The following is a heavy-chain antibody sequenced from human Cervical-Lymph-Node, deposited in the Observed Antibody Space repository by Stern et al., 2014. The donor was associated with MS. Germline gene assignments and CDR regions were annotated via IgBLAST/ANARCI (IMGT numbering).Heavy chain of an antibody. Sequence: DQLVESGGGVVQPGGSLRLSCAASGFPFSGHGLHWVRQAPGKGLEWVALISYDGSNKWYAESVKGRFTISRDSSRNTMFLQMNTLRLEDAAVHYCARDGPNYDHNGRGDAFDVWGQGAMVTVSP. CDR2: ISYDGSNK. D-gene: IGHD3-22*01. CDR3: ARDGPNYDHNGRGDAFDV. V-gene: IGHV3-33*05. J-gene: IGHJ3*01. CDR1: GFPFSGHG.